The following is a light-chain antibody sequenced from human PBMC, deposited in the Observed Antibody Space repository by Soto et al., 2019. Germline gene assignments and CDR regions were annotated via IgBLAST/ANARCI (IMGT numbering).Light chain of an antibody. V-gene: IGKV4-1*01. J-gene: IGKJ4*01. Sequence: DIVMTQSPDSLAVSLGERATINCKSSQRVLYSSNKNYLAWYQQKPGQPPSLLIYWASTRESGVPDRFSGSGSGTYVALTISSLQAEDVAVYYCQQYYIAPLTFGGGTKVEIK. CDR3: QQYYIAPLT. CDR2: WAS. CDR1: QRVLYSSNKNY.